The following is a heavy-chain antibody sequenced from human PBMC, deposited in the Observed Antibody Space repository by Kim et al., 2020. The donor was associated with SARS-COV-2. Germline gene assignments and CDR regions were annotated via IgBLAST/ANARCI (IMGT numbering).Heavy chain of an antibody. CDR3: ATPGTMIVPAGDAFDI. CDR1: GGTFSSYA. Sequence: SVKVSCKASGGTFSSYAISWVRQAPGQGLEWMGGIIPIFGTANYAQKFQGRVTITADESTSTAYMELSSLRSEDTAVYYCATPGTMIVPAGDAFDIWGQGTMVTVSS. J-gene: IGHJ3*02. V-gene: IGHV1-69*13. CDR2: IIPIFGTA. D-gene: IGHD3-22*01.